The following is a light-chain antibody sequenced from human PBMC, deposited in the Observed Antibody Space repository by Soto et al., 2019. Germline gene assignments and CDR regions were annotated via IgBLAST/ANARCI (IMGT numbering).Light chain of an antibody. V-gene: IGLV8-61*01. J-gene: IGLJ2*01. CDR2: NTN. CDR1: SGSVSTNYY. CDR3: VFYMGLGTSV. Sequence: QTVVTQEPSFSVSPGGTVTFTCGLSSGSVSTNYYPSWYQQTPGQAPRTLIYNTNSRSSGVPDRFSGSILGNKAALTITGAQADHESDYYCVFYMGLGTSVFGGGTKLTVL.